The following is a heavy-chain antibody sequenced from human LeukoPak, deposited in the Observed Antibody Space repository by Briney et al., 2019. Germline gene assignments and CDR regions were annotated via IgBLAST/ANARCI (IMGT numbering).Heavy chain of an antibody. CDR1: GFTFSTYA. D-gene: IGHD3-3*01. CDR2: ISSSGDFI. CDR3: ATIRGVIGYMDV. V-gene: IGHV3-21*01. Sequence: PGGSLRLSCAPSGFTFSTYAMNWVRQAPGKGLEWVSSISSSGDFIYYADSLKGRFTISRDNAKNSLYLQINSLRAEDTAVYYCATIRGVIGYMDVWGKGTTVTVPS. J-gene: IGHJ6*03.